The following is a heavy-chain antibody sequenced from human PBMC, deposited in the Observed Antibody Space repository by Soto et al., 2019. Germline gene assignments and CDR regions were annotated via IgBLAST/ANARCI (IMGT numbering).Heavy chain of an antibody. CDR2: IYSSGDT. CDR3: AKITMIGTAAMRAFDI. V-gene: IGHV4-59*03. Sequence: QVQLQQSGPGLVKPSETLSLTCSVSGGSISDSYWSWIRQPPGKGLEWIGYIYSSGDTYSNPSLKCRLTISVDTSKKQFSLTLVSVTAADTAIYYCAKITMIGTAAMRAFDIWGQGTMVTVSS. D-gene: IGHD1-1*01. CDR1: GGSISDSY. J-gene: IGHJ3*02.